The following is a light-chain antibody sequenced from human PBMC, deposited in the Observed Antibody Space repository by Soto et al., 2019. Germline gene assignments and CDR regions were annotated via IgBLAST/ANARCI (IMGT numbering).Light chain of an antibody. CDR2: EVS. J-gene: IGLJ2*01. CDR3: SSYAGSNNFV. Sequence: QSALTQPPSASGSPGQSVTISCTGTSSDVGGYNNVSWYQQHPGKAPKLMIYEVSKRPSGVPDRFSGSKSGNTASLTVSGLQAEDEADYYCSSYAGSNNFVFGGGTKLTVL. V-gene: IGLV2-8*01. CDR1: SSDVGGYNN.